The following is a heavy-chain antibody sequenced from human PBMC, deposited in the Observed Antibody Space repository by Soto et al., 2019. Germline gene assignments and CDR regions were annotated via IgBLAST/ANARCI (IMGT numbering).Heavy chain of an antibody. J-gene: IGHJ4*02. Sequence: GGSLRLSCAASGFTFSSYGLHWVRQAPGKGLEWVATISSDGSNKYCADSVKGRFTISRDNSKNTLHLQMNSLRAEDTAVYYCARGDYWLDYWGQGTLVTVSS. CDR3: ARGDYWLDY. D-gene: IGHD2-8*02. V-gene: IGHV3-30*03. CDR1: GFTFSSYG. CDR2: ISSDGSNK.